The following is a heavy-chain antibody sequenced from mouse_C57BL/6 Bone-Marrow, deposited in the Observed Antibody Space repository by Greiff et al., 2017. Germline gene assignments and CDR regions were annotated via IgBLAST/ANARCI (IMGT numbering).Heavy chain of an antibody. J-gene: IGHJ4*01. V-gene: IGHV1-5*01. CDR1: GYTFTSYW. D-gene: IGHD4-1*01. CDR2: IYPGNSDT. Sequence: VQLQQSGTVLARPGASVKMSCTTSGYTFTSYWMHWVKQRPGQGLEWIGAIYPGNSDTSYNPKFKGKAKLTAVTSASTAYMELSSLTNEDSAVYYCTGSPYWDGYAMDYWGQGTSVTVSS. CDR3: TGSPYWDGYAMDY.